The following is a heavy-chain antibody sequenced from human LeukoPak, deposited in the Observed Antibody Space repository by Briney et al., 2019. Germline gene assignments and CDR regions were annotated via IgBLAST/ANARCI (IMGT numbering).Heavy chain of an antibody. CDR2: IYHRGTT. V-gene: IGHV4-38-2*02. J-gene: IGHJ2*01. CDR1: GYSISSGYF. D-gene: IGHD6-13*01. CDR3: ARDWAADTLRYFDL. Sequence: PSGTLSLTCIVSGYSISSGYFWGWVRQPPGNDLEWIGSIYHRGTTHYNPSLKSQVSISLDGSKNQFSLKMSSVTAADTAVYYCARDWAADTLRYFDLWGRGTLVTVSS.